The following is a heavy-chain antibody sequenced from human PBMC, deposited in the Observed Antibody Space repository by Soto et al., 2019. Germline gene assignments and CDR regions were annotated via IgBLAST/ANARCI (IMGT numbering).Heavy chain of an antibody. J-gene: IGHJ3*01. V-gene: IGHV3-66*01. CDR3: AARGVVLPYGTDALDF. CDR2: IYSGGST. CDR1: GFTVSSNY. D-gene: IGHD2-2*01. Sequence: EVQLMESGGGVVQPGGSLRLSCEVSGFTVSSNYLGWVRQAPGKGLELVSVIYSGGSTFSADSVERRFTLSRDDGRNMVCLQMTSLEADDTVVYFWAARGVVLPYGTDALDFWGEGAMVTISS.